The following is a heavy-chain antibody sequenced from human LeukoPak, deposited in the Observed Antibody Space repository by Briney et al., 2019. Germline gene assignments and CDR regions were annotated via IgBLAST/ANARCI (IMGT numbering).Heavy chain of an antibody. CDR1: GFTFSSYW. Sequence: PGGSLRLSCAASGFTFSSYWMHWVRHAPGKGLVWVSRINSDGGSTSYADSVKGRFTTSRDNAKNTLYLQMNSLRAEDTAVYYCASEGDSSVYAPDAFDIWGQGTMVTVSS. CDR2: INSDGGST. D-gene: IGHD3-22*01. CDR3: ASEGDSSVYAPDAFDI. J-gene: IGHJ3*02. V-gene: IGHV3-74*01.